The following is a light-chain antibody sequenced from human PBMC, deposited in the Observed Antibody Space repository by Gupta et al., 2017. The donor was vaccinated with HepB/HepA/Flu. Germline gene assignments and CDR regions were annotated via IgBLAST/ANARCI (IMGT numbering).Light chain of an antibody. J-gene: IGKJ4*01. CDR2: GES. CDR3: QQYGTSPLS. Sequence: EIVLTQSPGTLSLSPVERATLSCRASQSVTSSYLAWYQQKPGQAPRLIIYGESSRATGIPDRFSGSGSATDFTLSISRLEPEDFAVYCCQQYGTSPLSFGGGTKVEMK. CDR1: QSVTSSY. V-gene: IGKV3-20*01.